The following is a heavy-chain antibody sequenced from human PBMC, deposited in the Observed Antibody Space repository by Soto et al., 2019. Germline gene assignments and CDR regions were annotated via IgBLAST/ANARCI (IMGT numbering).Heavy chain of an antibody. CDR3: ARRCISTSCPYYYGMDV. D-gene: IGHD2-2*01. CDR1: GGTFSSYA. J-gene: IGHJ6*02. CDR2: IIPIFGTA. Sequence: QVQLVQSGAEVKKPGSSVKVSCKASGGTFSSYAISWVRQAPGQGLEWMGGIIPIFGTANYAQKFQGRVTITADESTSTAYMELSSLRSEDKAVYYCARRCISTSCPYYYGMDVWGQGTTVTVSS. V-gene: IGHV1-69*12.